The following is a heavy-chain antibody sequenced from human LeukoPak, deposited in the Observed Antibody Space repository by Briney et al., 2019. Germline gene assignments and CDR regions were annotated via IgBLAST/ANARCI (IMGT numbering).Heavy chain of an antibody. V-gene: IGHV4-59*08. J-gene: IGHJ5*02. Sequence: SETLSLTCTVSGDSISSYYWSWIRQPAGKGLEWIGYIYYSGSTNYNPSLKSRVTISVDTSKNQFSLKLSSVTAADTAVYYCARYLGYCSGGSCYGWSDPWGQGTLVTVSS. CDR2: IYYSGST. CDR3: ARYLGYCSGGSCYGWSDP. D-gene: IGHD2-15*01. CDR1: GDSISSYY.